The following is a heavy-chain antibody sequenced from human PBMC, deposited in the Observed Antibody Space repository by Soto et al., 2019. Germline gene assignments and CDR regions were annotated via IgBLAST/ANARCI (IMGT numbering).Heavy chain of an antibody. V-gene: IGHV3-66*01. Sequence: EVQLVESGGGLVQPGGSLRLSCAASGFTVSNNYFTWVRQAPGKGLECVSAIYTGGGTWYADSVKGRFTISRDSSKNTLYLQMNSLRAEDTAVYYCARLIQLGAPPFSWGQGTLVTVSS. D-gene: IGHD1-1*01. CDR2: IYTGGGT. CDR1: GFTVSNNY. CDR3: ARLIQLGAPPFS. J-gene: IGHJ5*02.